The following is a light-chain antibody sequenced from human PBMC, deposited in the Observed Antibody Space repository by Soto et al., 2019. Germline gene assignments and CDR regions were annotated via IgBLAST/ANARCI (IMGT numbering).Light chain of an antibody. CDR2: RTS. CDR3: VLLYGGAWV. Sequence: QAVVSQEPSLTVSPGGTVTLTCALTTGAVTSDYYPNWFQRKPGQALRTLIYRTSNKHSWTPARFSGSLLGGKAALTLSGVQPEDEADYYCVLLYGGAWVFGGGTKVTVL. J-gene: IGLJ3*02. CDR1: TGAVTSDYY. V-gene: IGLV7-43*01.